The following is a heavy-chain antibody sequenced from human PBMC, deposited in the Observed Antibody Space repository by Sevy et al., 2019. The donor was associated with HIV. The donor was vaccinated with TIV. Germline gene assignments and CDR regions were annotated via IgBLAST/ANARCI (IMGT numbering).Heavy chain of an antibody. CDR2: ISWNSGSI. CDR1: GFTFDDYA. V-gene: IGHV3-9*03. D-gene: IGHD5-18*01. CDR3: AKDMGYSYGSDGMDV. J-gene: IGHJ6*02. Sequence: GGSLRLSCAASGFTFDDYAMHWVRQAPGKGLEWVSGISWNSGSIGYADPVKGRFTISRDNAKNSLYLQMNSLRAEDMALYYCAKDMGYSYGSDGMDVWGQGTTVTVSS.